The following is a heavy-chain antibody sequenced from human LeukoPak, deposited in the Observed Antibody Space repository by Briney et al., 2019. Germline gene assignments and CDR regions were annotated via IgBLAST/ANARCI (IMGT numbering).Heavy chain of an antibody. CDR2: NNHSGST. CDR3: ARELWLRKNWCDP. Sequence: SETLSLTRAVCGWSFSGYYWSWIRQPPWEGLYWIGENNHSGSTNYSPSLRGRVTISVDTSKNQFSQELSSVTGADTAVYYCARELWLRKNWCDPWGQGTLVTVFS. V-gene: IGHV4-34*01. D-gene: IGHD6-19*01. J-gene: IGHJ5*02. CDR1: GWSFSGYY.